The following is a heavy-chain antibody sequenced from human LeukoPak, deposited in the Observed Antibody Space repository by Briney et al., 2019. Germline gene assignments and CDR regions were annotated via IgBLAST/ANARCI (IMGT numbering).Heavy chain of an antibody. D-gene: IGHD3-3*01. J-gene: IGHJ5*02. Sequence: GGSLILSCAASGFTFSSYAMSWVRQAPGKGLEWVSAISGRGGSTYYADSVKGRFTISRDNSKHTLYLQMNSLRAEDTAVYYCARGNRTIFGVVIILDGWFDPWGQGTLVTVSS. CDR2: ISGRGGST. V-gene: IGHV3-23*01. CDR3: ARGNRTIFGVVIILDGWFDP. CDR1: GFTFSSYA.